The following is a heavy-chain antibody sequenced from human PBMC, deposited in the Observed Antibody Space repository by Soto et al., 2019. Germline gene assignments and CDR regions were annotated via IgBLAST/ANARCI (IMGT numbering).Heavy chain of an antibody. Sequence: QVQLQESGPGLVKPSQTLSLTCTVSGRSISSVNYYWSWIRQPPGKGLEWIGYIYYNGSTYYNPSLRSRVTISVDTSKNQFSLKLSSVTAADTAVYYCARYGSGECNRGSCYSPFDYWGQGTLVTVSS. V-gene: IGHV4-30-4*01. J-gene: IGHJ4*02. CDR1: GRSISSVNYY. CDR2: IYYNGST. D-gene: IGHD2-15*01. CDR3: ARYGSGECNRGSCYSPFDY.